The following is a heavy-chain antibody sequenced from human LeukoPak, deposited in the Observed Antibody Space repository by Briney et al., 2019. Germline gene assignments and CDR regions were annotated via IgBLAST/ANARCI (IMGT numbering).Heavy chain of an antibody. CDR3: ARHMGRIAVSDNFDY. CDR1: GYSISSGYY. Sequence: SETLSLTCTVSGYSISSGYYWGWIRQPPGKGLEWIGSIYHSGSTYYNPSLKSRVTISVDTSKNQFSLKLSSVTAADTAVYYCARHMGRIAVSDNFDYWGQGTLVTVSS. CDR2: IYHSGST. D-gene: IGHD6-19*01. J-gene: IGHJ4*02. V-gene: IGHV4-38-2*02.